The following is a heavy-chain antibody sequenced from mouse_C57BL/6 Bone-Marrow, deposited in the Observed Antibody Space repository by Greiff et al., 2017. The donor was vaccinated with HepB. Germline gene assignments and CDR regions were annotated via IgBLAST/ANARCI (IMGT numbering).Heavy chain of an antibody. CDR1: GFTFSSYA. CDR3: ARDGDSSGPFDY. D-gene: IGHD3-2*02. Sequence: EVQGVESGGGLVKPGGSLKLSCAASGFTFSSYAMSWVRQTPEKRLEWVATISDGGRYTYYPDNVKGRFTISRDNAKNNLYLQMSHLKSEDTAMYYCARDGDSSGPFDYWGQGTTLTVSS. CDR2: ISDGGRYT. J-gene: IGHJ2*01. V-gene: IGHV5-4*01.